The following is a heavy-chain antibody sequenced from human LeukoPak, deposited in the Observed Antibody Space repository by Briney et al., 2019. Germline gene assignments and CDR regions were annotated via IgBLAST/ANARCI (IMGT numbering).Heavy chain of an antibody. CDR1: GGSIGSGTYY. Sequence: SETLSLTCTVSGGSIGSGTYYWGWIRQSPGKGLEWIGSIYYSGSTNYNPSLKSRVTISVDTSKNQFSLKLSSVTAADTAVYYCARDLAAAGTIDPWGQGTLVTVSS. D-gene: IGHD6-13*01. V-gene: IGHV4-39*07. J-gene: IGHJ5*02. CDR3: ARDLAAAGTIDP. CDR2: IYYSGST.